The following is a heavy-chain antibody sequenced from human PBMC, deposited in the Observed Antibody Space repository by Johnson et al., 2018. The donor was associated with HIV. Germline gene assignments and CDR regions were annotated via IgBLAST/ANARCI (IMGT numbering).Heavy chain of an antibody. CDR2: ISWDGGRT. V-gene: IGHV3-43*01. CDR3: AKEGRDAFDI. D-gene: IGHD3-10*01. CDR1: GFIFDDYT. J-gene: IGHJ3*02. Sequence: QLVESGGVVVQPGGSLRLSCAASGFIFDDYTMHWVRQAPGQGLEWVSFISWDGGRTYYADSVKGRFTISRDNSKNSLYLQMNSLKAEDSALYYCAKEGRDAFDIWGQGTTVTVSS.